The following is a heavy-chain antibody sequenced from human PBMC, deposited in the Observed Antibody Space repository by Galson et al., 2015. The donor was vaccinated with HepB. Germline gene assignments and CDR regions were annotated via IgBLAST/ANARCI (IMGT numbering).Heavy chain of an antibody. J-gene: IGHJ4*02. D-gene: IGHD6-19*01. CDR2: ITPSGDNT. Sequence: SLRLSCAASGFTFSYYAMAWVRQAPGKGLEWISAITPSGDNTYSADSMKGRFFISRDNSQNKLFLQMNSMRADDTAIYFCAKVFPEKTDGWYRQALYYFDSWGQGTRVTVSS. CDR3: AKVFPEKTDGWYRQALYYFDS. CDR1: GFTFSYYA. V-gene: IGHV3-23*01.